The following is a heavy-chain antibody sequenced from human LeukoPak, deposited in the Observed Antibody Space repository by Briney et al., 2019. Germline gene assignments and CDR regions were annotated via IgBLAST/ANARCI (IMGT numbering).Heavy chain of an antibody. CDR3: ARDSHKFDSSGYYPDAFDI. CDR1: GFTFSSYN. V-gene: IGHV3-48*01. D-gene: IGHD3-22*01. J-gene: IGHJ3*02. CDR2: ISGSSSTT. Sequence: GGSLRLSCAASGFTFSSYNMNWVRQAPGKGLEWISRISGSSSTTYYANSVKGRFTISRDNAKKSLYLQMHSLRAEDTAVYYCARDSHKFDSSGYYPDAFDIWGQGTMVTVSS.